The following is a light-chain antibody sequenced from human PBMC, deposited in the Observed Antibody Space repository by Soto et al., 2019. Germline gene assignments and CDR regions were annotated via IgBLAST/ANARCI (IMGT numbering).Light chain of an antibody. J-gene: IGKJ1*01. Sequence: EIVMTQSPATLSVSPGERVTLSCRASQSINNKVAWYQQKPGQAPRLLIYGASTRATGISARFSGSGSGTEFTLTISSLQSEDFAVYYCQQYGDWPRTFGQGTKVDIK. V-gene: IGKV3-15*01. CDR1: QSINNK. CDR2: GAS. CDR3: QQYGDWPRT.